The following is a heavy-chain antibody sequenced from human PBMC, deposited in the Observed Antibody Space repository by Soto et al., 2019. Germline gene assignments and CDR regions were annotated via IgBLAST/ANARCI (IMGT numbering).Heavy chain of an antibody. V-gene: IGHV3-30*18. J-gene: IGHJ6*02. D-gene: IGHD3-10*01. CDR1: GFTFSSYG. CDR3: AKDLHWFAMDV. CDR2: ISYDGSNK. Sequence: PGRSLRLSCAASGFTFSSYGMHWVRQAPGKGLEWVAVISYDGSNKYYADSVKGRFTISRDNSMNTLYLQMNSLRADDTAIYYCAKDLHWFAMDVWGQGTTVTAP.